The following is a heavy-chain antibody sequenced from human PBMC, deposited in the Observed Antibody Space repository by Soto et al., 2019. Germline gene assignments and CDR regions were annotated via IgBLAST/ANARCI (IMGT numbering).Heavy chain of an antibody. CDR3: ARDLGHYPIDY. V-gene: IGHV3-11*01. D-gene: IGHD7-27*01. CDR2: ISSSGTPI. J-gene: IGHJ4*02. Sequence: QVQLMESGGGLVKPEGSLRLSCAASGFTFSDYYMSWIRQAPGKGLEWLSYISSSGTPIYYADSVKGRFTIARDNAKNSLYLQMNSLRAEDTAVYSCARDLGHYPIDYWGQGTLVTVSS. CDR1: GFTFSDYY.